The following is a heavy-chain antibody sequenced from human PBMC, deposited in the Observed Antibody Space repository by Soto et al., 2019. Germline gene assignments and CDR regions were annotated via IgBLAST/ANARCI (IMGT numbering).Heavy chain of an antibody. J-gene: IGHJ6*02. Sequence: PGGSLRLSCAASGFTFSSYSMNWVRQAPGKGLEWVSSISSSSSYIYYADSVKGRFTISRDNAKNSLYLQMNSLRAEDTAVYYCARDHSSSWNYYYYYYGMDVCGQGTTVTVSS. CDR1: GFTFSSYS. CDR2: ISSSSSYI. D-gene: IGHD6-13*01. V-gene: IGHV3-21*01. CDR3: ARDHSSSWNYYYYYYGMDV.